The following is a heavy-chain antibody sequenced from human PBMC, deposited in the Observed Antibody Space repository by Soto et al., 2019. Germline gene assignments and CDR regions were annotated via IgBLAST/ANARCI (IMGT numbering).Heavy chain of an antibody. CDR3: AKRSCSGGTCSIDY. CDR2: ISSSGGAT. CDR1: GFTFSSYA. V-gene: IGHV3-23*01. Sequence: EVQLLESGGGLVQPGGSLRLSCAASGFTFSSYAMSWVRQAPEKGLEWVSAISSSGGATSSADSVKGRLTISRDNSKNTVFLQMNSLRVEDTAVYYCAKRSCSGGTCSIDYWGQGTLVTVSS. J-gene: IGHJ4*02. D-gene: IGHD2-21*01.